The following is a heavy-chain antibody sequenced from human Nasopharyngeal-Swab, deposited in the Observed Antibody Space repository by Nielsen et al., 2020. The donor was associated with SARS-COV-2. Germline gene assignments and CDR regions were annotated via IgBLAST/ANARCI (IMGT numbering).Heavy chain of an antibody. CDR2: IYSGGST. V-gene: IGHV3-53*01. D-gene: IGHD6-13*01. Sequence: WIRQPPGKGLEWVSVIYSGGSTYYADSVKGRFTISRDNSKNTLYLQMNSLRDEDTAVYYCARLGSSSWYANWFDPWGQGTLVTVSS. J-gene: IGHJ5*02. CDR3: ARLGSSSWYANWFDP.